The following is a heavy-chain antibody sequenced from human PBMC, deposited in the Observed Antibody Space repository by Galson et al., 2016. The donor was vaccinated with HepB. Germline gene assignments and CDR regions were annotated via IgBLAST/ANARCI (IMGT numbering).Heavy chain of an antibody. D-gene: IGHD4-23*01. Sequence: PALVKPTQTLTLTCPFSGFSLSTSGVGVGWIRQPPGKALEWLALIYWDDDKRYTPSLKSRLTITKDTSKNQVVLTMTNMDPVDTATYYCAHTVVMANFDYWGQGTLVTVSS. CDR3: AHTVVMANFDY. CDR1: GFSLSTSGVG. V-gene: IGHV2-5*02. CDR2: IYWDDDK. J-gene: IGHJ4*02.